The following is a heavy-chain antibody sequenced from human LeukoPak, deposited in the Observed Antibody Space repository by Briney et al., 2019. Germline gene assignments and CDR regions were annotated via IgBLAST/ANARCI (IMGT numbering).Heavy chain of an antibody. CDR1: GFTFSSYG. V-gene: IGHV3-30*02. CDR2: IRYDGSNK. J-gene: IGHJ4*02. CDR3: AKDRSLYYYDSSSFDY. Sequence: PGGSLRLSCAASGFTFSSYGMHWVRQAPGKGLEWVAFIRYDGSNKYYADSVKGRFTISRDNSKNTLYLQMNSLRAEDTAVYYCAKDRSLYYYDSSSFDYWGQGTLVTVSS. D-gene: IGHD3-22*01.